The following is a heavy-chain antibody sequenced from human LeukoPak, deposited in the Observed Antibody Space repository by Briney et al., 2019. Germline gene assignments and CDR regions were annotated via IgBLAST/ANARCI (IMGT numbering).Heavy chain of an antibody. CDR2: ISSSSSYV. D-gene: IGHD3-22*01. CDR1: GFTFSSYS. Sequence: GGSLRLSCAASGFTFSSYSMNWVRQAPGKGLEWVSSISSSSSYVYYADSVKGRFTISRDNAKNSLYLQMNSLRAEDTAVYYCAREVYYYDSSGPDYWGQGTLVTVSS. J-gene: IGHJ4*02. V-gene: IGHV3-21*01. CDR3: AREVYYYDSSGPDY.